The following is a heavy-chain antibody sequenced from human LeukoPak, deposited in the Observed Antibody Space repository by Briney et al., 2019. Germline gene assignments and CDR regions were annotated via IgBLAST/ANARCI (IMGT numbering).Heavy chain of an antibody. V-gene: IGHV3-33*08. D-gene: IGHD3-10*01. Sequence: GGSLRLSCAASGFTFSSYAMHWVRQAPGKGLEWVAVIWYDGSNKYYADSVKGRFTISRDNSKNTLYLQMNSLRAEDTAVYYCAREDYGSGSYQAFDYWGQGTLVTVSS. CDR1: GFTFSSYA. CDR3: AREDYGSGSYQAFDY. CDR2: IWYDGSNK. J-gene: IGHJ4*02.